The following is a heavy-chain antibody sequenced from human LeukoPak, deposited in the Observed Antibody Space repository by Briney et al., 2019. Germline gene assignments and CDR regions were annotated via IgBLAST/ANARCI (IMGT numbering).Heavy chain of an antibody. D-gene: IGHD4-17*01. CDR3: ARGTTVTTWYGMDV. CDR2: IYGGGST. J-gene: IGHJ6*02. V-gene: IGHV3-66*01. CDR1: GFTVSSNY. Sequence: EGSLRLSCAASGFTVSSNYMSGVRQAPGKGPERVSVIYGGGSTYYADSVKGRFTISRDNSKNTLYLQMNSLRAEDTAVYYCARGTTVTTWYGMDVWGQGTTVTVSS.